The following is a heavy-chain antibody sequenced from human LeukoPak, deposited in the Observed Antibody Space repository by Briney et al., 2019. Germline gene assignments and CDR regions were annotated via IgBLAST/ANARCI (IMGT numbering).Heavy chain of an antibody. V-gene: IGHV1-46*01. CDR1: GYTFTSYY. J-gene: IGHJ6*02. CDR2: INPSGGST. Sequence: GASVKVSCKASGYTFTSYYTHWVRQAPGQGLEWMGIINPSGGSTSYAQKFQGRVTMTRDTSTSTVYMELSSLRSEDTAVYYCAREDLVTMIVVVPPSYGMDVWGQGTTVTVSS. CDR3: AREDLVTMIVVVPPSYGMDV. D-gene: IGHD3-22*01.